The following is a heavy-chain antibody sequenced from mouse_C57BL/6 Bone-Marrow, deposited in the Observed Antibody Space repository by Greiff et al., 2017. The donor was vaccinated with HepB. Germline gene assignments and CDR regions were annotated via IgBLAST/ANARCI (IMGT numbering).Heavy chain of an antibody. CDR3: ARNAHFYYYGSSYSFAY. CDR1: GFSLTSYG. V-gene: IGHV2-2*01. CDR2: IWSGGST. D-gene: IGHD1-1*01. J-gene: IGHJ3*01. Sequence: VNVVESGPGLVQPSQSLSITCTVSGFSLTSYGVHWVRQSPGKGLEWLGVIWSGGSTDYNAAFISRLSISKDNSKSQVFFKMNSLQADDTAIYYCARNAHFYYYGSSYSFAYWGQGTLVTVSA.